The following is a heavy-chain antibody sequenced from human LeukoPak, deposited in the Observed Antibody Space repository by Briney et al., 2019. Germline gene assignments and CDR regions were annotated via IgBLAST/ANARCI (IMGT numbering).Heavy chain of an antibody. V-gene: IGHV3-9*01. CDR1: GFTFDDYA. D-gene: IGHD2-2*01. CDR3: AKDIGCSSTSCCIGGYYYYYGMDV. Sequence: GRSLRLSCAASGFTFDDYAMHWVRQAPGKGLEWVSGISWNSGSIGYADSVKGRFTISRDNAKNSLYLQMNSLRAEDTALYYCAKDIGCSSTSCCIGGYYYYYGMDVWGQGTTVTVSS. J-gene: IGHJ6*02. CDR2: ISWNSGSI.